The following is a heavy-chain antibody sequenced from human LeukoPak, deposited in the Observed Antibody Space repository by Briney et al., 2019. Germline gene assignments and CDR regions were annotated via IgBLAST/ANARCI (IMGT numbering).Heavy chain of an antibody. J-gene: IGHJ4*02. Sequence: SQTLSLTCAISGDSVSSNSAAWNWIRQSPSRGLEWLGRTYYRSKWYNDYAVSVKSRITINPDTSKNQFSLQLNSVTPEDTAVYYCAREGPYYYDGSGYYPTGYFDYWGQGTLVTVSS. CDR2: TYYRSKWYN. V-gene: IGHV6-1*01. CDR3: AREGPYYYDGSGYYPTGYFDY. D-gene: IGHD3-22*01. CDR1: GDSVSSNSAA.